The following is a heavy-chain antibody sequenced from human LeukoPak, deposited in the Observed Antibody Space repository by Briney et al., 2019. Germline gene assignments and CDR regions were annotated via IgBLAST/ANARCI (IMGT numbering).Heavy chain of an antibody. CDR2: ISNSGNTK. CDR3: AAVIDY. J-gene: IGHJ4*02. CDR1: GFTFSSYS. Sequence: PGGSLRLSCAASGFTFSSYSMNWVRQAPGKGLEWISYISNSGNTKYYADSVKGRSSISRDNANNSVYLQMNNLRAEDTAVYYCAAVIDYWGQGTLVTVSS. V-gene: IGHV3-48*04.